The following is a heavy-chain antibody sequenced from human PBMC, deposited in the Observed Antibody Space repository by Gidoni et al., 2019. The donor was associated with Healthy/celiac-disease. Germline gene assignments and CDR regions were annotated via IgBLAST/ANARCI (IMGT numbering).Heavy chain of an antibody. CDR2: ISYDGSNK. CDR3: ARGGGYCSSTSCARDDY. V-gene: IGHV3-30*04. CDR1: GFTFSSYA. D-gene: IGHD2-2*01. Sequence: QVQLVESGGGVVQPGRSLRPSCAARGFTFSSYAMHWVRQAPGKGLEWVAVISYDGSNKYYADSVKGRFTISRDNSKNTLYLQMNSLRAEDTAVYYCARGGGYCSSTSCARDDYWGQGTLVTVSS. J-gene: IGHJ4*02.